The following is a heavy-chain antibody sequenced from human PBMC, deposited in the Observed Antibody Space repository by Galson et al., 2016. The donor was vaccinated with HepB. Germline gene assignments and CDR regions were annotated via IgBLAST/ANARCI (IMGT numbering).Heavy chain of an antibody. CDR3: ATERGSSGDAAWFDP. J-gene: IGHJ5*02. D-gene: IGHD6-6*01. Sequence: SLRLSCAASGFSLNRFHMYWIRQAPGKGLEWVALAPHDGGNKQYADSVTGRFTISRDSFENTIHLQMDSPGVEDTGLYYCATERGSSGDAAWFDPWGQGTLVTVSS. CDR2: APHDGGNK. V-gene: IGHV3-30-3*01. CDR1: GFSLNRFH.